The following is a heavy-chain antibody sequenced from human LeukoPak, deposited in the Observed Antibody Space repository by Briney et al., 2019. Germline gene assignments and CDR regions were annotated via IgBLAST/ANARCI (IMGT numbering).Heavy chain of an antibody. V-gene: IGHV4-34*01. J-gene: IGHJ5*02. CDR2: INHSGST. CDR1: GGPFSGYY. D-gene: IGHD1-1*01. Sequence: SETLSLTCAVYGGPFSGYYWSWIRQPPGKGLEWIGEINHSGSTNYNPSLKSRVTISVDTSKNQFSLKLTSVTAADTAVYYCARKYNWNPPFDPWGQGTLVTVSS. CDR3: ARKYNWNPPFDP.